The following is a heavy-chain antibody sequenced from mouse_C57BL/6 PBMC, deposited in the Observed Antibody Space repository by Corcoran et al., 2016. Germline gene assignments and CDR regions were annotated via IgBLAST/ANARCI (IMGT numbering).Heavy chain of an antibody. CDR1: GYTFTTYG. V-gene: IGHV9-3*01. Sequence: QIQLVQSGPELKKPGETVKISCKASGYTFTTYGMSWVKQAPGKGLKWMGWINTYSGVPTYADDFKGRFAFSLETSASTAYLQINNLKNEDTATYFCARRYDYDFDYWGQGTTLTVSS. D-gene: IGHD2-4*01. CDR2: INTYSGVP. CDR3: ARRYDYDFDY. J-gene: IGHJ2*01.